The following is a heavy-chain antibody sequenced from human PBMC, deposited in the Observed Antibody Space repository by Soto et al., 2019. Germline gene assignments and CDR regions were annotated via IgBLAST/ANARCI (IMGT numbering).Heavy chain of an antibody. CDR1: GFTFSSYG. D-gene: IGHD3-3*01. J-gene: IGHJ6*03. Sequence: PGGSLRLSCAASGFTFSSYGMHWVRQAPGKGLEWVAVISYDGSNKYYADSVKGRFTISRDNSKNTLYLQMNSLRAEDTAVYYCAKGRELTMGYMDVWGKGTTVTVSS. V-gene: IGHV3-30*18. CDR3: AKGRELTMGYMDV. CDR2: ISYDGSNK.